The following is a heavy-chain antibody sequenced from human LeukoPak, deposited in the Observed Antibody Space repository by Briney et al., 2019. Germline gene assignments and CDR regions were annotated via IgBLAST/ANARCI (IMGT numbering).Heavy chain of an antibody. Sequence: GGSLRLSCKGSGYSFTRYWIGWVRQMPGKGLEWMGIIYPGDSNTRYSPSFQGQVTISVDKSISTAYLQWSSLKALDTAMYYCARHFGYSSSWFVDYWGQGTLVTVSS. V-gene: IGHV5-51*01. CDR1: GYSFTRYW. D-gene: IGHD6-13*01. CDR2: IYPGDSNT. J-gene: IGHJ4*02. CDR3: ARHFGYSSSWFVDY.